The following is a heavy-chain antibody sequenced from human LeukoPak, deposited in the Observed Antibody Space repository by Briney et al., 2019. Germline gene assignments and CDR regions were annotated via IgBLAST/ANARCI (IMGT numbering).Heavy chain of an antibody. CDR3: VRVGTSFDI. CDR2: ISSSGSTI. CDR1: GFTFSSYE. V-gene: IGHV3-48*03. D-gene: IGHD7-27*01. J-gene: IGHJ3*02. Sequence: GGSLRLPCAASGFTFSSYEMNWVRQAPGKGLEWVSYISSSGSTIYYADSVKGRFTISRDNAKNSLYLQMNSLRVEDTAVYYCVRVGTSFDIWGQGTMVAVSS.